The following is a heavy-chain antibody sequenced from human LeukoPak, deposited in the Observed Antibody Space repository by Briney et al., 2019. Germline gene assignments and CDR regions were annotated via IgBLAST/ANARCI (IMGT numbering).Heavy chain of an antibody. CDR2: ISTYDGNT. CDR1: GYTFSSFG. V-gene: IGHV1-18*01. Sequence: ASVRVSCKASGYTFSSFGISWVRQAPGEGLEWMGWISTYDGNTKYAENLQDRVTLTTDTSTSAAYMEVRSLRSDDTAVYFCARESNCAYYFDYWGPGTLLTVS. J-gene: IGHJ4*02. D-gene: IGHD1-1*01. CDR3: ARESNCAYYFDY.